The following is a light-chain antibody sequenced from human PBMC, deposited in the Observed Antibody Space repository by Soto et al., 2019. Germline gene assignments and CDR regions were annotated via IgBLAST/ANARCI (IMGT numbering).Light chain of an antibody. CDR2: EVR. V-gene: IGLV2-8*01. CDR1: SSDVGAYYY. J-gene: IGLJ1*01. CDR3: SSYAGSNNFV. Sequence: QSVLTQPPSAYGAPGHSVTISYDGNSSDVGAYYYVSWYQQHPGKAPKLIIYEVRNRPAGVPDRFSGSKSGNTASLTVSGLQGEDEADYYCSSYAGSNNFVFGTGTKVTVL.